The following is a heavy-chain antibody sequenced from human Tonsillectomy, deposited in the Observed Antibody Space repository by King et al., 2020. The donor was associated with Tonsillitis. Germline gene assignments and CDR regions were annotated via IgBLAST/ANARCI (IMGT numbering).Heavy chain of an antibody. V-gene: IGHV1-2*02. CDR2: INPKTGVT. CDR3: ASQFCTTTSCHVDY. CDR1: GYTFIDYY. J-gene: IGHJ4*02. Sequence: HGQLVQSGAEVRKPGASVKVSCTVSGYTFIDYYIHLVRQAPVQGLEWMGWINPKTGVTNSAQRFQGRVTLTRDSSISPAYMQLTSLRSDDTALYYCASQFCTTTSCHVDYWGQGTLVTVSS. D-gene: IGHD2-2*01.